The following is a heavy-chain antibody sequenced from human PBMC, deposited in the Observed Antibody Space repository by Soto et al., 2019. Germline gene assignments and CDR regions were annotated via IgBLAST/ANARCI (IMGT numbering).Heavy chain of an antibody. CDR3: ARRGYSYAYWFDP. Sequence: PSETLSLTCTVSGGSISSGGYYWSWIRQHPGKGLEWIGYIYYSGSTYYNPSLTSRVTISVDTSKNQFSLKLSSVTAADTAVYYCARRGYSYAYWFDPWGQGTLVTVSS. CDR2: IYYSGST. D-gene: IGHD5-18*01. J-gene: IGHJ5*02. CDR1: GGSISSGGYY. V-gene: IGHV4-31*03.